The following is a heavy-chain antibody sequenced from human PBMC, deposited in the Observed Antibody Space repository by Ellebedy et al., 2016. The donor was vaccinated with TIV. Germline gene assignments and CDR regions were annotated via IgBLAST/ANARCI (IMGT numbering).Heavy chain of an antibody. CDR1: GFSFRRYW. CDR2: IYQDGSDD. J-gene: IGHJ5*02. Sequence: PGGSLRLSCAAPGFSFRRYWLSWVRQAPGKGLEWVANIYQDGSDDYYVDSGKGRLTISRDNDNKALFLQMNSLRVEDTAVYYCARRGSYGDYAVQINSWFDPWGQGTLVTVSS. D-gene: IGHD4-17*01. V-gene: IGHV3-7*01. CDR3: ARRGSYGDYAVQINSWFDP.